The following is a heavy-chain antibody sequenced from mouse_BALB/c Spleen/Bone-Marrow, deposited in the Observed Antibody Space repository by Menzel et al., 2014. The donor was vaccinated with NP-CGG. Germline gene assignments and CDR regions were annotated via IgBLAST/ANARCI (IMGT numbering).Heavy chain of an antibody. J-gene: IGHJ1*01. V-gene: IGHV14-3*02. CDR3: STMITDWYFDV. CDR1: GFNIKDTY. Sequence: EVQLQQSGAELVKPGASVKLSCTASGFNIKDTYMHWVKQRPEQGLEWIGRIDTANGNTKYDPKFQGRATITADTSSNTAFLQLSSLTSEDTAVYYCSTMITDWYFDVWGAGTTVTVSS. CDR2: IDTANGNT. D-gene: IGHD2-4*01.